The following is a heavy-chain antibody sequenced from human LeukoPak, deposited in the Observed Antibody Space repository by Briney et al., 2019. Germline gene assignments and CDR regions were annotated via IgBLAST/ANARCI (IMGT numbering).Heavy chain of an antibody. CDR3: ARVPLRFLEPFDY. Sequence: PSETLSLTCAVYGGSFSGYYWSWIRQTPGKGLEWIGEISHRGRTHDTPSLQSRVTMSVDTSKNQFALNLNSVTAADTAVYYCARVPLRFLEPFDYWGQGILVTVSS. V-gene: IGHV4-34*01. J-gene: IGHJ4*02. CDR1: GGSFSGYY. CDR2: ISHRGRT. D-gene: IGHD3-3*01.